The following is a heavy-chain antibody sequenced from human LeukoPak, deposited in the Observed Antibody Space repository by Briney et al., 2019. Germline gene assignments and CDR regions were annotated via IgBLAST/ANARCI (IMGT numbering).Heavy chain of an antibody. J-gene: IGHJ4*02. D-gene: IGHD3-3*01. Sequence: GGSLRLSCAASGFTFSSYGMHWVRQAPGKGLEWVAFIRYDGSNKYYADSVKGRFTISRDNSKNTLYLQMNSLRAEDTAVYYCARSEKNYDFWTGEDYWGQGTLVTVSS. CDR1: GFTFSSYG. CDR3: ARSEKNYDFWTGEDY. CDR2: IRYDGSNK. V-gene: IGHV3-30*02.